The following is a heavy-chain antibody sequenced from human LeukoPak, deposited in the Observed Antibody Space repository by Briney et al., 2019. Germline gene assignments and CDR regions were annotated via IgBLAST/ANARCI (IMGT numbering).Heavy chain of an antibody. D-gene: IGHD2-2*01. Sequence: ASAKVSCKASGYTFTGYYVHWVRQAPGQGLEWMGRINPNSGVTNYAQKFQGRVTMTRDTPISTAYMELSRLRSDDTAVYYCARDPTTYCSSASCHYYYYYMDVWGKGTTVTVSS. CDR1: GYTFTGYY. CDR3: ARDPTTYCSSASCHYYYYYMDV. J-gene: IGHJ6*03. CDR2: INPNSGVT. V-gene: IGHV1-2*06.